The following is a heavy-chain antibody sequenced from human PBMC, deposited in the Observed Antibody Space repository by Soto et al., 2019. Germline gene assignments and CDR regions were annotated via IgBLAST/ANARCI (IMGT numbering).Heavy chain of an antibody. CDR1: GFNFDNYG. V-gene: IGHV3-30*18. CDR3: AKDRVGGTFYTPLAF. J-gene: IGHJ4*02. D-gene: IGHD1-7*01. CDR2: ITYDGSFQ. Sequence: GGSLRLSCQASGFNFDNYGMHRVRQAPGKGLEWVAVITYDGSFQYYADSVKGRFTISRDNSKNTLSLHLNILKPEDTAVYHCAKDRVGGTFYTPLAFWGQGTLVTVS.